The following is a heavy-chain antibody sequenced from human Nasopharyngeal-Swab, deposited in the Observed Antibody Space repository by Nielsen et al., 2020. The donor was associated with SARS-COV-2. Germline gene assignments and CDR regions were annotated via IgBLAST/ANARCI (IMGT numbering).Heavy chain of an antibody. CDR3: ASGGYGDYDAYYYGMDV. CDR1: GFTFRSYE. CDR2: ISSSCSTI. J-gene: IGHJ6*02. V-gene: IGHV3-48*03. D-gene: IGHD4-17*01. Sequence: GESLKISCAASGFTFRSYEMNWVRQAPGKGLEWVSYISSSCSTIYYADSVKGRFTISRDNAKNSLYLQMNSLRAEDTAVYYCASGGYGDYDAYYYGMDVWGQGTTVTVSS.